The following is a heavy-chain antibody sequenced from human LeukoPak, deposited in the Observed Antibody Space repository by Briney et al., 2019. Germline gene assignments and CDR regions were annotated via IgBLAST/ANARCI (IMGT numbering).Heavy chain of an antibody. Sequence: GASVKVSCKASGYTFTSYGISWVRQAPGQGLEWMGWISAYNGNTNYAQKVQSRVTMTADTSTSTAYMEMRSLRSDDTAVYYCARGAALVPAADFDDWGKGTLVTVSS. CDR3: ARGAALVPAADFDD. D-gene: IGHD2-2*01. J-gene: IGHJ4*02. CDR1: GYTFTSYG. V-gene: IGHV1-18*01. CDR2: ISAYNGNT.